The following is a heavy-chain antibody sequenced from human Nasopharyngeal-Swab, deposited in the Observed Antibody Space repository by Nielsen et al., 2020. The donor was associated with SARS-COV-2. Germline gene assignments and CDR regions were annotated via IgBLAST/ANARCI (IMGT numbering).Heavy chain of an antibody. CDR2: ITYDGSNK. Sequence: GESLKISCAASGFTFSSYGMHWVRQAPGKGLEWVAVITYDGSNKYYADSVKGRFTISRDNSKNTLYLQMNSLRAEDTAVYYCARPYYGAYYYGMDVWGQGTTVTVSS. V-gene: IGHV3-30*03. CDR1: GFTFSSYG. J-gene: IGHJ6*02. CDR3: ARPYYGAYYYGMDV. D-gene: IGHD4-17*01.